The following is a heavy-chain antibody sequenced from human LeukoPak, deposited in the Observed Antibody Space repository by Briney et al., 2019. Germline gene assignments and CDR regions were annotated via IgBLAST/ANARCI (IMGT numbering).Heavy chain of an antibody. V-gene: IGHV4-4*07. CDR1: GGSISSYY. CDR3: ARENYDFWSGSYYYYYMDV. J-gene: IGHJ6*03. D-gene: IGHD3-3*01. Sequence: PSETLSLTCTVSGGSISSYYWSWIRQPAGKGLEWIGRIYTSGSTNYNPSLKSRVTMSVDTSKNQFSLKLSSVTAADTAVYYCARENYDFWSGSYYYYYMDVWGKGTTVTVSS. CDR2: IYTSGST.